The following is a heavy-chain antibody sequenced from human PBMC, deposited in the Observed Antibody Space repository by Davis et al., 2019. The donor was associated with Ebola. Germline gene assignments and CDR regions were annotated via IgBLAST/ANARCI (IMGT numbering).Heavy chain of an antibody. CDR3: ARGPFYYDFWSGYFKTYYYYGMDV. Sequence: AASVKVSCKASGYTFTSYDINWVRQATGQGLEWMGWMNPNSGNTGYAQKFQGRVTMTRNTSISTAYMELSSLRSEDTAVYYCARGPFYYDFWSGYFKTYYYYGMDVWGQGTTVTVSS. V-gene: IGHV1-8*01. CDR2: MNPNSGNT. J-gene: IGHJ6*02. D-gene: IGHD3-3*01. CDR1: GYTFTSYD.